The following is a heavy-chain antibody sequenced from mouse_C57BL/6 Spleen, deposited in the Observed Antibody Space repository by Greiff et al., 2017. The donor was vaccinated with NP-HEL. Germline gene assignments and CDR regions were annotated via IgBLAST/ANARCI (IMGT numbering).Heavy chain of an antibody. J-gene: IGHJ1*03. CDR2: IDPSDSYT. CDR1: GYTFTSYW. CDR3: ARKFSGNPYFDV. D-gene: IGHD2-1*01. V-gene: IGHV1-50*01. Sequence: QVQLQQPGAELVKPGASVKLSCKASGYTFTSYWMQWVKQRPGQGLEWIGEIDPSDSYTNYNQKFKGKATLTVDTSSSTAYMQLSSLTSDDSAVYYCARKFSGNPYFDVWGTGTTVTVSS.